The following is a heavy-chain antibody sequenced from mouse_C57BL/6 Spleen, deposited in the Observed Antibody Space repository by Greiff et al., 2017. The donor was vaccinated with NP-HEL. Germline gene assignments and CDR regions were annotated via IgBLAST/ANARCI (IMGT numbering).Heavy chain of an antibody. Sequence: QVQLKQPGAELVMPGASVKLSCKASGYTFTSYWMHWVKQRPGQGLEWIGEIDPSDSYTNYNQKFKGKSTLTVDKSSSTAYMQLSSLTSEDSAVYYCARRAYYGYDGPWFAYWGQGTLVTVSA. J-gene: IGHJ3*01. D-gene: IGHD2-9*01. CDR2: IDPSDSYT. V-gene: IGHV1-69*01. CDR1: GYTFTSYW. CDR3: ARRAYYGYDGPWFAY.